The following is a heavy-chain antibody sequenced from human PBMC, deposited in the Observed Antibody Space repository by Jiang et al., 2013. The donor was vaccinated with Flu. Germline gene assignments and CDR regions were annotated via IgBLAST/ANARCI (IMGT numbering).Heavy chain of an antibody. CDR3: ARGAYGDYLFDY. J-gene: IGHJ4*02. CDR2: IYHSGST. Sequence: EWIGSIYHSGSTYYNPSLKSRVTISVDTSKNQFSLKLSSVTAADTAVYYCARGAYGDYLFDYWGQGTLVTVSS. D-gene: IGHD4-17*01. V-gene: IGHV4-38-2*02.